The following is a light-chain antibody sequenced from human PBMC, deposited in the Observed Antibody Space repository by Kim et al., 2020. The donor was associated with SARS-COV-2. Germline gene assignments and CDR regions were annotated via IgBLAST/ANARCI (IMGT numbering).Light chain of an antibody. CDR3: QQRGNWPPALT. Sequence: PGESATLSCSASHNVDISLAWYQQTPGQAPRLLIYDAAIRAAGIPDRFSGSGSVTYFTLTIGSLAPEDFAVYYCQQRGNWPPALTFGGGTKVDIK. CDR2: DAA. CDR1: HNVDIS. J-gene: IGKJ4*01. V-gene: IGKV3-11*01.